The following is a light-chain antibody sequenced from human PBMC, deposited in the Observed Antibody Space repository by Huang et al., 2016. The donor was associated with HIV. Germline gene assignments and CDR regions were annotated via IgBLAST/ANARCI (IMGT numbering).Light chain of an antibody. CDR2: KAS. CDR3: QQYNSYPYT. V-gene: IGKV1-5*03. Sequence: DIQMTQSPSTLSASVGDRVTITCRTSQSISSWLAWYQQKPGKAPKLLIYKASSLESGVPSRFSGSGSGTEFTLTISSLQPDDFATYYCQQYNSYPYTFGQGTKLEIK. CDR1: QSISSW. J-gene: IGKJ2*01.